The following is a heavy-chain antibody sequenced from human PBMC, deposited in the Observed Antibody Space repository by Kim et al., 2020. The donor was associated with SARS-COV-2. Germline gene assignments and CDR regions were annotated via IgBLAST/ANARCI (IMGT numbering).Heavy chain of an antibody. CDR2: INTNTGNP. CDR1: GYTFFAYN. CDR3: ALIPAATNLGVDP. J-gene: IGHJ5*02. D-gene: IGHD6-13*01. V-gene: IGHV7-4-1*02. Sequence: ASVKVSCKASGYTFFAYNMHWVRQAPGHGLEWMGWINTNTGNPTYAQGFTGRFVFSLDPSVSTTYLQINTLKPEDTAVYYCALIPAATNLGVDPWGQGTLVTVSS.